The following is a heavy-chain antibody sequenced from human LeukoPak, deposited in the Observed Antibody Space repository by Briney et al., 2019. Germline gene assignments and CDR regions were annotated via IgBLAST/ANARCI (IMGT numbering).Heavy chain of an antibody. Sequence: QTGTSLRLSCVGSGFTFSSYGIHWVRQLPGKGPEWVAIISYDGSSEFYADSVKGRFKISRDNSKNTVNLQMNSLGVEDTAVYYCAKGLGPLVRGVVPRTYYMDVWGRGTTVTVSS. CDR1: GFTFSSYG. J-gene: IGHJ6*03. D-gene: IGHD3-10*01. V-gene: IGHV3-30*18. CDR2: ISYDGSSE. CDR3: AKGLGPLVRGVVPRTYYMDV.